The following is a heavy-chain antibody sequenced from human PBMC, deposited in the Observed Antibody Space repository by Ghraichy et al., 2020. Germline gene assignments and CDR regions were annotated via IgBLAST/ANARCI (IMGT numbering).Heavy chain of an antibody. CDR1: GYTFTTSY. J-gene: IGHJ4*02. CDR2: INPNSGET. Sequence: ASVKVSCEASGYTFTTSYIHWLRQAPGQGLEWVAWINPNSGETNYAQKFQGRVTLTRDTSISTAYMEMTRLRSDDTAVYYCARRPLIGGGDLDYWGQGTLVTVSS. V-gene: IGHV1-2*02. CDR3: ARRPLIGGGDLDY. D-gene: IGHD3-16*01.